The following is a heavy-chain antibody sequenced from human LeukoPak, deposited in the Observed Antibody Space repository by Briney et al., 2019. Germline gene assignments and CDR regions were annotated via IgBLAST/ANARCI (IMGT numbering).Heavy chain of an antibody. V-gene: IGHV1-18*01. CDR2: ISAYNGNT. Sequence: ASVKVSCKASGYTFTSYGISWVRQAPGQGLEGMGWISAYNGNTNYAQKLQGRVTMTTDTSTNTPSLELRNLRACDPAVDYCARRGYGSGSLDYWGQGTLVTVSS. D-gene: IGHD3-10*01. CDR3: ARRGYGSGSLDY. J-gene: IGHJ4*02. CDR1: GYTFTSYG.